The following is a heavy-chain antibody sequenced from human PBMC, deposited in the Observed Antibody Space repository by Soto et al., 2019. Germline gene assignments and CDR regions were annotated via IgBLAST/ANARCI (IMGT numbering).Heavy chain of an antibody. CDR3: ARHQSHSSSYVDP. CDR1: GGSISSSSYY. CDR2: IYDSGST. V-gene: IGHV4-39*01. Sequence: QLQLQESGPGLVKPSETLSLTCTVSGGSISSSSYYWGWIRQPPGKGLEWIGSIYDSGSTYYNPSLKCRVTISVDTAKNQFSLKLSPVTAADTAVYYCARHQSHSSSYVDPWGQGTLVTVSS. J-gene: IGHJ5*02. D-gene: IGHD6-13*01.